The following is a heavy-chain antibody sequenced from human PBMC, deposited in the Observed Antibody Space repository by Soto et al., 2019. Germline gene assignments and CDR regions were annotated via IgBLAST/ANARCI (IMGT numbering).Heavy chain of an antibody. CDR3: ARSVVVVTALAY. Sequence: QVQLVQSGAEEKKPGASVKVSCKASGYTFTSYAIHWVRQAPGQRLEWMGWINAVNGNTKYSQKFQGRVTITRDTSASTAYMELSSLRSEDTAVYYCARSVVVVTALAYWGQGPLVTVSS. V-gene: IGHV1-3*05. J-gene: IGHJ4*02. CDR1: GYTFTSYA. CDR2: INAVNGNT. D-gene: IGHD2-21*02.